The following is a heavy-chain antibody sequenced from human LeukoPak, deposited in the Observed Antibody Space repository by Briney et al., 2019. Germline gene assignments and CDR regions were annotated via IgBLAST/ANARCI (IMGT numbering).Heavy chain of an antibody. CDR1: GGSISSGGYY. CDR2: INHSGST. J-gene: IGHJ5*02. CDR3: ARGRFYDGYYGSGRRWFDP. D-gene: IGHD3-10*01. Sequence: PSETLSLTCTVSGGSISSGGYYWSWIRQPPGKGLEWIGEINHSGSTNYNPSLKSRVTISVDTSKNQFSLKLSSVTAADTAVYYCARGRFYDGYYGSGRRWFDPWGQGTLVTVSS. V-gene: IGHV4-39*07.